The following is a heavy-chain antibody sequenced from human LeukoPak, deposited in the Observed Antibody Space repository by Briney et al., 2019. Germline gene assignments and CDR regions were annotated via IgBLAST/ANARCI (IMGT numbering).Heavy chain of an antibody. Sequence: GGSLRLSCAASGFTFSSYAMSWIRQAPGKGLEWVSAISGSGGSTYYADSVKGRFTISRDNSKNTLYLQMNSLRSEDTAVYYCAKSEPRDSPTGARDYWGQGTLVTVSS. CDR2: ISGSGGST. CDR3: AKSEPRDSPTGARDY. J-gene: IGHJ4*02. CDR1: GFTFSSYA. V-gene: IGHV3-23*01. D-gene: IGHD1-14*01.